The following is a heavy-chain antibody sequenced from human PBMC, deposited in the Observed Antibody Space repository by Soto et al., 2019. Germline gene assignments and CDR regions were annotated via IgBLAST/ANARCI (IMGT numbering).Heavy chain of an antibody. CDR1: GFTFSSYW. CDR3: XXXXXXXXXXXGPDY. J-gene: IGHJ4*02. Sequence: EVQLVESGGGLVQPGGSLRLSCAASGFTFSSYWMSWVRQAPGKXLEWVANIKQDGSEKYYVDSVKGRFTISRDNAKNSLYLQMNXLRAXXXXXXXXXXXXXXXXXXXGPDYWGQGTLVTVSS. V-gene: IGHV3-7*01. CDR2: IKQDGSEK.